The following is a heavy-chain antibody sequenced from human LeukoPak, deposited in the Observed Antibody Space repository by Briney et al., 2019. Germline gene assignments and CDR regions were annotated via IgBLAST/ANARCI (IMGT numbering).Heavy chain of an antibody. J-gene: IGHJ4*02. CDR2: ISSSSSYI. V-gene: IGHV3-21*01. Sequence: GGSLRLSCAASGFTFSSYSMTWVRQAPGKGLEWVSSISSSSSYIYYADSVKGRFTISRDNAKNSLYLQMNSLRAEDTAVYYCARDVNADYMFEKFMFDYWGQGTLVTVSS. CDR3: ARDVNADYMFEKFMFDY. D-gene: IGHD3-10*02. CDR1: GFTFSSYS.